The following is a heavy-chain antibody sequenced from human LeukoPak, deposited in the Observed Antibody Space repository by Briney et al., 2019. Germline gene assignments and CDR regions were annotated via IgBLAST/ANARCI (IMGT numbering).Heavy chain of an antibody. CDR2: IYYSGST. V-gene: IGHV4-39*01. CDR3: ARFSMAHWFDP. D-gene: IGHD2/OR15-2a*01. J-gene: IGHJ5*02. Sequence: SETLSLTCTVSGGSISSSSYYWGWIRQPPGKGLEWIGSIYYSGSTYYNSSLKSRVTISVDTSKNQFSLKLSSVTAADTAVYYCARFSMAHWFDPWGQGTLVTVSS. CDR1: GGSISSSSYY.